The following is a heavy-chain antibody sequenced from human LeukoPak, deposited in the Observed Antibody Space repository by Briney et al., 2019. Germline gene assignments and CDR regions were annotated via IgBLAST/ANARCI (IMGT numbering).Heavy chain of an antibody. CDR1: GGTFSSYA. D-gene: IGHD1-26*01. Sequence: ASVKVSCKASGGTFSSYAISWVRQAPGQGLEWMGGIIPIFGTANYAQKFQGRVTITTDESTSTAYMELSSLRSEDTAVYYCARRGAHLNWFDPWGQGTLVTVSS. V-gene: IGHV1-69*05. J-gene: IGHJ5*02. CDR2: IIPIFGTA. CDR3: ARRGAHLNWFDP.